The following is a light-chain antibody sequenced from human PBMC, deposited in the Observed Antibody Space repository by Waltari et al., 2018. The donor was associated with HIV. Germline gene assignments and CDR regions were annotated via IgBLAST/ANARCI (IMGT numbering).Light chain of an antibody. CDR1: QHIGTW. CDR3: QQANSFPFT. Sequence: DIQMTQSPSSVSASVGDRVIISCRASQHIGTWLAWYQQKPGQAPRLLLSAAYSLQSGVPSRFIGSGSATDFTLNISSLQPEDFTTYSCQQANSFPFTLGGGTKVEVK. V-gene: IGKV1-12*02. J-gene: IGKJ4*01. CDR2: AAY.